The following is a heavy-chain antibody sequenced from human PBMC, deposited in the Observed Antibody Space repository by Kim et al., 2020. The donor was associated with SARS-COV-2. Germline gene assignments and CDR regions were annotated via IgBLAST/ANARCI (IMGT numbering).Heavy chain of an antibody. CDR3: ARDLGYNWNWREGMDV. V-gene: IGHV3-11*01. J-gene: IGHJ6*02. CDR2: ISSSGSVI. Sequence: GGSLRLSCVASGFTFSDYYMNWIRQAPGKGLEWIAYISSSGSVIYYADSVKGRFTISRDNTKNSLYLQVNRLRAEDTAVYYCARDLGYNWNWREGMDVWGQGTTVTVSS. CDR1: GFTFSDYY. D-gene: IGHD1-7*01.